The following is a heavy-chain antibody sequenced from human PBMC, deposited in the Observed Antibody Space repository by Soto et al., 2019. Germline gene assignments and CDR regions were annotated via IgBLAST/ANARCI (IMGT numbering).Heavy chain of an antibody. CDR1: GFTFSSYG. J-gene: IGHJ6*02. Sequence: GGSLRLSCAASGFTFSSYGMHWVRQAPGKGLEWVAIIWYDGSNKYYADSVKGRFTISRDNSKNTLYLQMNSLRAEDTAVYYCARDSAPRSLDVWGQGTTVTVSS. CDR3: ARDSAPRSLDV. CDR2: IWYDGSNK. V-gene: IGHV3-33*01.